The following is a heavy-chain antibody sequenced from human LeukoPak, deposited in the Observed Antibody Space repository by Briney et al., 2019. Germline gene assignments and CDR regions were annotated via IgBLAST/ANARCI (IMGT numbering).Heavy chain of an antibody. CDR3: ATVQTLWGYIDY. J-gene: IGHJ4*02. D-gene: IGHD5-12*01. CDR1: GGSISSYY. CDR2: IYYSGST. Sequence: PSGTLSLTCTVSGGSISSYYWSWIRQPPGKGLEWIGSIYYSGSTYYNPSLKSRVTISVDTSKNQFSLKLSSVTAADTAVYYCATVQTLWGYIDYWGQGTLVTVSS. V-gene: IGHV4-59*12.